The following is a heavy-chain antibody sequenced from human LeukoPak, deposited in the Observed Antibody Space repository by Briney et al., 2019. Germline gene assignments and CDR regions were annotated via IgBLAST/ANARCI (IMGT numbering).Heavy chain of an antibody. CDR3: ARHSGSYFGAFDI. D-gene: IGHD1-26*01. J-gene: IGHJ3*02. V-gene: IGHV5-51*01. Sequence: GESLKISCEASGYSFTIYWIGWVRQMPGKGLEWMGIIYPGDSDTRYSPSFQDQVTISADKSISTAYLQWSSLKASDTAMYYCARHSGSYFGAFDIWGQGTMVTASS. CDR1: GYSFTIYW. CDR2: IYPGDSDT.